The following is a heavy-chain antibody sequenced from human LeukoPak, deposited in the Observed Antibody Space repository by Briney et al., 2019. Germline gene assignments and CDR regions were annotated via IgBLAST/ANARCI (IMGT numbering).Heavy chain of an antibody. CDR3: ARGFDILTGFYFDY. CDR2: ISSSSSYI. J-gene: IGHJ4*02. CDR1: GFTFSSYS. D-gene: IGHD3-9*01. Sequence: PGGSLRLSCAASGFTFSSYSMNWVRQAPGKGLEWVSSISSSSSYIYYADSVKGRFTISRDNAKNSLYLQMNSLRAEDTAVYYCARGFDILTGFYFDYWGQGNLVTVSS. V-gene: IGHV3-21*01.